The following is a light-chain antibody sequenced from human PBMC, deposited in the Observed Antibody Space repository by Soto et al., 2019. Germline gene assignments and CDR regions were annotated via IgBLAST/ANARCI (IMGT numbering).Light chain of an antibody. CDR1: QGISNY. CDR2: AAS. CDR3: QKYTNVPA. J-gene: IGKJ4*01. Sequence: DIQRTQSPSSLSASVGDRVTITCRASQGISNYLAWYQQIPGKVPKLLISAASTLQSGVPSRFSGSGSGTEFTLTISSLQPEDVATYYCQKYTNVPAFGGGTKVEIK. V-gene: IGKV1-27*01.